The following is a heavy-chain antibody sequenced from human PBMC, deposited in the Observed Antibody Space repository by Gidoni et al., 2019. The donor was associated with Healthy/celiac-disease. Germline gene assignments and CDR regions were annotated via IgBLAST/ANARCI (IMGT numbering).Heavy chain of an antibody. J-gene: IGHJ4*02. D-gene: IGHD5-12*01. CDR1: GGSISSSSYY. CDR3: ARRVGRDGYNFGGHYFDY. CDR2: IYYSGST. Sequence: QLQLQESGPGLVKPSETLSLTCTVSGGSISSSSYYWGWIRQPPGKGLEWIGSIYYSGSTYYNPSLKSRVTISVDTSKNQFSLKLSSVTAADTAVYYCARRVGRDGYNFGGHYFDYWGQGTLVTVSS. V-gene: IGHV4-39*01.